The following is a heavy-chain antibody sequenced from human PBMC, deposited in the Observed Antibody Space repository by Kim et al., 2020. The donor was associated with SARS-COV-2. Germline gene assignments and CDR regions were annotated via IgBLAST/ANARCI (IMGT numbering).Heavy chain of an antibody. D-gene: IGHD1-1*01. CDR3: ARDLEGFDY. CDR2: GTT. J-gene: IGHJ4*02. Sequence: GTTAYARRCQGRVTMTSDTPTRTGYMELSSLTSEDTAVYYCARDLEGFDYWGQGTLVTVSS. V-gene: IGHV1-46*01.